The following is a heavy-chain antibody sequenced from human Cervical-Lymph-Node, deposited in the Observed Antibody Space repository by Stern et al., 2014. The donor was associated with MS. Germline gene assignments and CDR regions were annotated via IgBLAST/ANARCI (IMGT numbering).Heavy chain of an antibody. J-gene: IGHJ4*02. CDR1: GFTFSSYS. D-gene: IGHD4-23*01. CDR3: ARGRGGNYRYYFDY. Sequence: EVQLEESGGGLVKPGGSLRLSCAASGFTFSSYSMNWVRQAPGKGLEWVASMSIGGSYICYADSLKGRFTISRDNAKNSLYLQMNSLRAEDTAVYYCARGRGGNYRYYFDYWGQGTLVTVSS. CDR2: MSIGGSYI. V-gene: IGHV3-21*01.